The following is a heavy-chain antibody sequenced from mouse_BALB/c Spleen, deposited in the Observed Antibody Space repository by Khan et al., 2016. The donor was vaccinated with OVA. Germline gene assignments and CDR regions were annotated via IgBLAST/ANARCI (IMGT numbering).Heavy chain of an antibody. CDR1: GYTFTSYY. CDR3: TRSGYGSFAY. V-gene: IGHV1-53*01. Sequence: QVQLKQSGAELVKPGASVRLSCKASGYTFTSYYLYWVKQRPGQGLEWIGDINPSNGDTNFKEKFKSKATLTVDKSSSTAYIHLNSLTSEDSAVYYCTRSGYGSFAYWGQGTLVTVSA. CDR2: INPSNGDT. D-gene: IGHD2-2*01. J-gene: IGHJ3*01.